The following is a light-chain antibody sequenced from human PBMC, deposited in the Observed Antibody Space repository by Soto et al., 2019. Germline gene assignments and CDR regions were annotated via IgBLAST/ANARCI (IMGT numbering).Light chain of an antibody. V-gene: IGKV3-20*01. Sequence: EIVLTQSPGTLSLSPGERATLSCRASQSVISSFLAWYQQKPGQAPRLLIYGASNRATGIPDRFSGSGSGTDFTLTISRLEPEDFAVYYCQQYVTSPWAFGQGTKVDIK. CDR2: GAS. CDR1: QSVISSF. CDR3: QQYVTSPWA. J-gene: IGKJ1*01.